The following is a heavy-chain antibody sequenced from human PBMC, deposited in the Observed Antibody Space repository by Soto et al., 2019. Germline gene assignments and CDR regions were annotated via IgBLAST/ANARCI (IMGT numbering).Heavy chain of an antibody. V-gene: IGHV5-51*01. CDR2: IYPGDSDT. J-gene: IGHJ5*02. Sequence: GESLKISCKGSGYSFTSYWIGWVRQMPGKGLEWMGIIYPGDSDTRYSPSFQGQVTISADKSISTAYLQWSSLKASDTAMYYCARRYCSGGSCYLGRQNWFDPWGQGTLVTVSS. CDR1: GYSFTSYW. CDR3: ARRYCSGGSCYLGRQNWFDP. D-gene: IGHD2-15*01.